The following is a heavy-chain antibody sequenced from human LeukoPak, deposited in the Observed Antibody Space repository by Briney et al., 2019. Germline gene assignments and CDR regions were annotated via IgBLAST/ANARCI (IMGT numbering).Heavy chain of an antibody. CDR1: GGSISSGSYY. V-gene: IGHV4-61*02. CDR3: ARGPYSGYGGVYYYYMDV. J-gene: IGHJ6*03. CDR2: IYTSGST. Sequence: PSETLSLTCTVSGGSISSGSYYWSWIRQPAGKGLEWIGRIYTSGSTNYNPSLKSRVTISVDTSKNQFSLKLSSVTAADTAVYYCARGPYSGYGGVYYYYMDVWGKGTTVTISS. D-gene: IGHD5-12*01.